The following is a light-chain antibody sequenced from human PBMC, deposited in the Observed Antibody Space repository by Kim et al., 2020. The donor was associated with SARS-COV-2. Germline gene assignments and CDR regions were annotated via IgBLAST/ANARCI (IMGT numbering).Light chain of an antibody. CDR2: DAS. V-gene: IGKV3-11*01. CDR1: QSVSSY. J-gene: IGKJ2*01. CDR3: QQRSNWPGYT. Sequence: SPGERATLSCRASQSVSSYLAWYQQKPGQAPRLLIYDASNRATGIPARFSGSGSGTDFTLTISSLEPEDFAVYYCQQRSNWPGYTFGKGTKLEI.